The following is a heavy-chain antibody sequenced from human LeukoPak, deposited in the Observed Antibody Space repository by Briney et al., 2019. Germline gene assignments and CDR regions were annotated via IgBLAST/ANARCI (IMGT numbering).Heavy chain of an antibody. D-gene: IGHD3-10*01. CDR1: GFTFSDYY. Sequence: GGSLRLSCAASGFTFSDYYMSWISQARGKGLDYVSVIGSNGGRTYYADSVKGRFTISRDNSKNTLYLQLNSLRAEDTAVYYCVKDPGYYGSGSYFDYWGQGTLVTVSS. J-gene: IGHJ4*02. CDR3: VKDPGYYGSGSYFDY. V-gene: IGHV3-64D*06. CDR2: IGSNGGRT.